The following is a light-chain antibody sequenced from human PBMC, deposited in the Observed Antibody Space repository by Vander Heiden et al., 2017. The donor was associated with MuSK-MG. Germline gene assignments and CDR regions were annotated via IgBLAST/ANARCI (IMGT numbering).Light chain of an antibody. CDR1: QDISNY. CDR3: QQDYNLPPT. V-gene: IGKV1-33*01. CDR2: DAS. Sequence: DTQMTQSPSSLSASVGDRVTITCQASQDISNYLNWYQQKPGKAPKLLIYDASNLETGVPSRFSGSGSGTDFTFTISRLQPEDITTYYCQQDYNLPPTFGGGTKVEIK. J-gene: IGKJ4*01.